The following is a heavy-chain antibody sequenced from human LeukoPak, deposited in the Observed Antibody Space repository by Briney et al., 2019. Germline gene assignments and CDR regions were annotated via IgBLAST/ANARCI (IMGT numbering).Heavy chain of an antibody. D-gene: IGHD6-19*01. Sequence: GGSLRLSCAASGITFSDSAMYWVRQAPGKGLECVSAITDSYNTYYGDSVKGRFTVSRDNSKKTLYLQMNSLRVDDTALYYCVKGACSSGCSGNHWGQGTRVIVSS. CDR1: GITFSDSA. J-gene: IGHJ5*02. V-gene: IGHV3-23*01. CDR2: ITDSYNT. CDR3: VKGACSSGCSGNH.